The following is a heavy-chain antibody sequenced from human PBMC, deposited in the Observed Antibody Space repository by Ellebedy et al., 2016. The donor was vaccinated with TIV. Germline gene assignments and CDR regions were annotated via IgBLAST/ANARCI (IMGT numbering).Heavy chain of an antibody. Sequence: GEPLKISCAAPGVTVSSNHMNWVRQAPGKGLEWVSVLQSGGTTHYADSVKGRFTISRDNSKNTLYLQMNSLRAEDTAVYYCTKARDGGGSVDYWGQGTLVTVSS. CDR1: GVTVSSNH. CDR3: TKARDGGGSVDY. V-gene: IGHV3-66*01. J-gene: IGHJ4*02. CDR2: LQSGGTT. D-gene: IGHD2-15*01.